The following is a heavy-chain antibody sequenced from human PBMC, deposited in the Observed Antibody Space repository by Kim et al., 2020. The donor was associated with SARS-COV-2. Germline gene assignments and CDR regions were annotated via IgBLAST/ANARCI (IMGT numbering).Heavy chain of an antibody. V-gene: IGHV4-34*01. CDR3: ARAHWRGYFDY. CDR2: INHSGST. Sequence: SETLSLTCAVYGGSFSGYYWSWIRQPPGKGLEWIGEINHSGSTNYNPSLKSRVTISVDTSKNQFSLKLSSVTAADTAVYYCARAHWRGYFDYWGQGTLVTFSS. CDR1: GGSFSGYY. D-gene: IGHD3-3*01. J-gene: IGHJ4*02.